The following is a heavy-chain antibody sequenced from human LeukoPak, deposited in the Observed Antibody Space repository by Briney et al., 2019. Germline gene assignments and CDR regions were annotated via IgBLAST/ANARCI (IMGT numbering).Heavy chain of an antibody. CDR2: FDPEDGET. D-gene: IGHD2-2*01. CDR1: GYTLTELS. CDR3: ATPPLYCSSTSCYVFDY. Sequence: ASVKVSCKVSGYTLTELSMHWVRQAPGKGLEWMGGFDPEDGETIYAQKFQGRVTMTEDTSTDTAYMELSSLRSEDTALYYCATPPLYCSSTSCYVFDYWGQGTLVTVSS. J-gene: IGHJ4*02. V-gene: IGHV1-24*01.